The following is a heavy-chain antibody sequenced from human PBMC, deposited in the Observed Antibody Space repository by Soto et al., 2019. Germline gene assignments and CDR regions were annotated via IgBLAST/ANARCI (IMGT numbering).Heavy chain of an antibody. Sequence: EVQLLESGGGLVQPGGSLRLSCAAPGFTFSSYAMGWVRQAPGKGLEWVSLISAGGDSTYYADSVKGRFMIFTDNSKNTLYLQMNSLRVEDTAVYYCTKGSGSPYSGSYVDYWGQGTLVTVFS. CDR1: GFTFSSYA. CDR3: TKGSGSPYSGSYVDY. J-gene: IGHJ4*02. V-gene: IGHV3-23*01. D-gene: IGHD1-26*01. CDR2: ISAGGDST.